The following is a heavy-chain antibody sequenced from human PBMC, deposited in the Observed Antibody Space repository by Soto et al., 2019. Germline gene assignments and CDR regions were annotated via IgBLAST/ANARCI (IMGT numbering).Heavy chain of an antibody. J-gene: IGHJ5*02. Sequence: EVQLLESGGDLVQPGGSLRLSCAASGFTFSSYAMSWVRQAPGKGLEWVSTISGSGGSTYYADSVKGRFTISRDNSKNTLYLQMNSLRAEDTAVYYCAKYQYVVVTTNWFDPWGQGTLVTVSS. CDR2: ISGSGGST. CDR1: GFTFSSYA. D-gene: IGHD2-21*02. CDR3: AKYQYVVVTTNWFDP. V-gene: IGHV3-23*01.